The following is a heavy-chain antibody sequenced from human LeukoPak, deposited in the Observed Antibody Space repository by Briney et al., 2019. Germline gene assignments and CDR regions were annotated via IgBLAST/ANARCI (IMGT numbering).Heavy chain of an antibody. CDR3: ATQRKRWLQKDYNWFDP. V-gene: IGHV3-7*01. CDR2: IKQDGSEK. Sequence: PGGSLRLSCAASGFTFSSYWMSWVRQAPGRGLEWVANIKQDGSEKYYVDSVKGRFTISRDNAKNSLYLQMNSLRAEDTAVYYCATQRKRWLQKDYNWFDPWGQGTLVTVSS. J-gene: IGHJ5*02. CDR1: GFTFSSYW. D-gene: IGHD5-24*01.